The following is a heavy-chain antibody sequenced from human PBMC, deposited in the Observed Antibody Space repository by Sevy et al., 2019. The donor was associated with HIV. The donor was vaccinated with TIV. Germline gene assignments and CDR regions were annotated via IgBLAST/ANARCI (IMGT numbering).Heavy chain of an antibody. CDR2: FDPEDGET. D-gene: IGHD3-22*01. CDR3: STTRDYYYSSGYPFDY. Sequence: ASVKVSCKVSGYTLTELSMHWVRQAPGKGLEWMATFDPEDGETIYAQKFQGRVTMTEDTSTDTAYMELSSLRSEDTAVYYCSTTRDYYYSSGYPFDYWGQGTLVTVSS. J-gene: IGHJ4*02. V-gene: IGHV1-24*01. CDR1: GYTLTELS.